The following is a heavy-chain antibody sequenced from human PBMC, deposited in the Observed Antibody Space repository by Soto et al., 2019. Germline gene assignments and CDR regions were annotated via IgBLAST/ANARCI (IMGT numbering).Heavy chain of an antibody. Sequence: SETLSLTCTVSGGSISSGDYYWGWIRQPPGKGLEWIGSIYSIGNTYYNPSLKSGVTISADTSKNQFSLNLISVTAADTAVYYCRRSSRYSTDVWGQGITVTVSS. CDR3: RRSSRYSTDV. CDR1: GGSISSGDYY. V-gene: IGHV4-39*01. J-gene: IGHJ6*02. D-gene: IGHD6-19*01. CDR2: IYSIGNT.